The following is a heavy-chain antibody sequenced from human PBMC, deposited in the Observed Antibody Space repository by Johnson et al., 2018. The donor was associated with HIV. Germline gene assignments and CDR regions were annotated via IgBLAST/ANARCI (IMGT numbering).Heavy chain of an antibody. Sequence: DVQVVESGGGLVQPGGSLRLSCAASGCTFSNYWMTWVRQAPGKGLEWVANIKQDGSEKIYADSVKGRFTISRDNAENSLYLQMNSLRVDDTAVYYCVRGPGPGSSSHERSWGGFDIWGQGTMVTVSS. CDR3: VRGPGPGSSSHERSWGGFDI. V-gene: IGHV3-7*01. CDR2: IKQDGSEK. CDR1: GCTFSNYW. J-gene: IGHJ3*02. D-gene: IGHD6-6*01.